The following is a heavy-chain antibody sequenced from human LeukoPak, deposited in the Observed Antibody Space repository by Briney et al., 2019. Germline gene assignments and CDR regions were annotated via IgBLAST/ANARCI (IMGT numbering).Heavy chain of an antibody. D-gene: IGHD4-17*01. CDR3: ARDGIYGDYVDY. CDR2: INHSGSA. J-gene: IGHJ4*02. CDR1: GGSFSDYY. Sequence: PSETLSLTCAVYGGSFSDYYWTWIRQAPGKGLEWIGEINHSGSANYNPSLKSRIIMSVDTSKNQFSLKLSSVTAADTAVYYCARDGIYGDYVDYWGQGTLVTVSS. V-gene: IGHV4-34*10.